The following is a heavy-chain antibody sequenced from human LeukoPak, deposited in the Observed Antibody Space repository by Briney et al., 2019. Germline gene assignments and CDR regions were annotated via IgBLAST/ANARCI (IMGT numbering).Heavy chain of an antibody. Sequence: TPSETLSLTCTVSGGSISSGSYYWSWIRQPAGKGLEWIGRIYTSGSTNYNPSLKSRVTISVDTSKNRFSLKLTSVTAADTAVYYCARELHSGSYYFDYWGQGILVTVSS. CDR3: ARELHSGSYYFDY. J-gene: IGHJ4*02. V-gene: IGHV4-61*02. CDR1: GGSISSGSYY. D-gene: IGHD1-26*01. CDR2: IYTSGST.